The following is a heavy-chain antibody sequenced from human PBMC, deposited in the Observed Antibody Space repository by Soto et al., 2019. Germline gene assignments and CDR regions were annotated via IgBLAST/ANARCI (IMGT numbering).Heavy chain of an antibody. CDR3: ARGGRYSGRVDYYYMDV. V-gene: IGHV3-21*01. Sequence: GGSLRLSCAASGFTFNTYIINWVRQAPGKGLEWVSSISTSSAYIYYADSLRGRFTISRDNAKSSVFLQMNSLRAEDYAVYYCARGGRYSGRVDYYYMDVWGKGTTVTVSS. CDR2: ISTSSAYI. CDR1: GFTFNTYI. D-gene: IGHD3-10*01. J-gene: IGHJ6*03.